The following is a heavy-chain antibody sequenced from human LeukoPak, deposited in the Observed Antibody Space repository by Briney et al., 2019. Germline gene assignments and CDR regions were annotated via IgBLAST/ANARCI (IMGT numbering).Heavy chain of an antibody. V-gene: IGHV3-11*05. CDR2: ISSSSSYT. Sequence: GGSLRLSCAASGFTFSDYYMSWIRQAPGKGLEWVSYISSSSSYTNYADSVKGRFTISRDNAKNSLYLQMNTLRAEDTAVYYCAKVGGSSGYYNAFDIWGQGTMVTVSS. J-gene: IGHJ3*02. CDR3: AKVGGSSGYYNAFDI. D-gene: IGHD3-22*01. CDR1: GFTFSDYY.